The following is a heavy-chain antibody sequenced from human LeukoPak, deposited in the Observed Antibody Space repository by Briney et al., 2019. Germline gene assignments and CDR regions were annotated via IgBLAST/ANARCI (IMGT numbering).Heavy chain of an antibody. Sequence: PSQTLSLTCTVSGGSISSGGYYWSWIRQHPGKGLEWIGYIYYSGSTYYNPALKSRVTISVDTSKNQFSLKLSSVTAAPTAVYYCARNQLGDSSTTYWSQGTLVTVSS. CDR1: GGSISSGGYY. CDR3: ARNQLGDSSTTY. CDR2: IYYSGST. V-gene: IGHV4-31*03. D-gene: IGHD6-13*01. J-gene: IGHJ4*02.